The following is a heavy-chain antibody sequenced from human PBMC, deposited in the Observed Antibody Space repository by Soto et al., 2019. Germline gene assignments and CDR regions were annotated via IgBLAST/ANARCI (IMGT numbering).Heavy chain of an antibody. CDR1: GGTFSSYA. V-gene: IGHV1-69*13. Sequence: GASVKVSCKASGGTFSSYAISWVRQAPGPGLEWMGGIIPIFGTANYAQKFQGRVTITADESTSTAYMELSSLRSEDTAVYYCARESVRCSGGSCYSLDYWGQGTLVTVSS. D-gene: IGHD2-15*01. CDR2: IIPIFGTA. J-gene: IGHJ4*02. CDR3: ARESVRCSGGSCYSLDY.